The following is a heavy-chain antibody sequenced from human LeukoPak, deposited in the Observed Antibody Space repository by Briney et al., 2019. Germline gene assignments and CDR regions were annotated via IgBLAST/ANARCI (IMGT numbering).Heavy chain of an antibody. CDR2: INGRGGTT. Sequence: GGSLRLSCADSGFTFSNYAMTCVRQAPGKGLEWVSVINGRGGTTHYADSVKGRFTISRDNSKYTLYLQMNSLRAEDTAVYYCATLQAYSSGSFDYWGQGTLVTVSS. CDR1: GFTFSNYA. D-gene: IGHD6-19*01. J-gene: IGHJ4*02. CDR3: ATLQAYSSGSFDY. V-gene: IGHV3-23*01.